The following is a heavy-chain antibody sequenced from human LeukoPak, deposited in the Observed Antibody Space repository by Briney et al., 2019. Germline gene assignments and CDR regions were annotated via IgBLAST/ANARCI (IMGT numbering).Heavy chain of an antibody. V-gene: IGHV3-7*01. Sequence: GESLRLSCTASGFTFNRFGMNWVRQVPGKGLDWVANINPDGSGKRYVDSVKGRFTIARDNADNSLSLQMNSLRAEDTAVYYCARDRGHSGYDLYDYWGQGTLVTVSS. J-gene: IGHJ4*02. CDR3: ARDRGHSGYDLYDY. CDR1: GFTFNRFG. CDR2: INPDGSGK. D-gene: IGHD5-12*01.